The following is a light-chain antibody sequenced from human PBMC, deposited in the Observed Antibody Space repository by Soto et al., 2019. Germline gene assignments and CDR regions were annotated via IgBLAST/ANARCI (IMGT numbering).Light chain of an antibody. CDR3: ATWDDSLSGYV. J-gene: IGLJ1*01. CDR2: YNN. V-gene: IGLV1-47*02. Sequence: QAVLTQPPSGSGTPGQGVSISCSGRSSNIGSNYVYWYQQLPGTAPKLLIYYNNQRPSGVPDRFSGSKSGTSASLAISGLRSEDEADYYCATWDDSLSGYVFGTGTKV. CDR1: SSNIGSNY.